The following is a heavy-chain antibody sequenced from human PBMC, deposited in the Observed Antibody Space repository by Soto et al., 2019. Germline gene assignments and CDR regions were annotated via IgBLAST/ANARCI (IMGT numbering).Heavy chain of an antibody. D-gene: IGHD6-13*01. CDR2: IWYDGSNK. CDR1: GFTFSSYG. V-gene: IGHV3-33*01. CDR3: ARVRVAAAGIYGMDV. J-gene: IGHJ6*02. Sequence: GGSLRLSCAASGFTFSSYGMHWVRQAPGKGLEWVAVIWYDGSNKYYADSVKGRFTISRDNSKNTLYLQMNSLRAEDTAVYYCARVRVAAAGIYGMDVWGQGTTVTISS.